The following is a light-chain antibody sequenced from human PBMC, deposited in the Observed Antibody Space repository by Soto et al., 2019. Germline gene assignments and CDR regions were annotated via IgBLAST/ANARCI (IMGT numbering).Light chain of an antibody. CDR3: QQRSNWPPT. Sequence: EIVLTQSPGTLSLSPGERATLSCRASQSVSSSYLAWYQHKPGQAPRLLIYGASNRATGIPARFSGSGSGTDFTLTISSLEPEDFAVYYCQQRSNWPPTFGQGTRLEIK. V-gene: IGKV3D-20*02. CDR2: GAS. CDR1: QSVSSSY. J-gene: IGKJ5*01.